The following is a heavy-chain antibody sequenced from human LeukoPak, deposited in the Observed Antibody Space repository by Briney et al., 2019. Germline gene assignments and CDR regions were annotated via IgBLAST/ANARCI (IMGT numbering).Heavy chain of an antibody. CDR1: GFTFSSYA. D-gene: IGHD2-2*01. J-gene: IGHJ4*02. CDR3: AKAEGDIVVVPAALLDY. V-gene: IGHV3-23*01. CDR2: ISGSGGST. Sequence: PGGSLRLSCAASGFTFSSYAMSWVRQAPGNGLEWVSAISGSGGSTYYADSVKGRFTISRDNSKNTLYLQMNSLRAEDTAVYYCAKAEGDIVVVPAALLDYWGQGTLVTVSS.